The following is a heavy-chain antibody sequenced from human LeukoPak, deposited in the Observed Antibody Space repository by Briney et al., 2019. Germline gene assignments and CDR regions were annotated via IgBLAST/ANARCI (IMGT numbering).Heavy chain of an antibody. Sequence: AASVKVSCKASGYTFTSYGISWVRQAPGQGLEWMGWINTNTGNPTYAQGFTGRFVFSLDTSVSTAYLQISSLKAEDTAVYYCARAAAGYSSGWYPGDYGMDVWGQGTTVTVSS. V-gene: IGHV7-4-1*02. CDR3: ARAAAGYSSGWYPGDYGMDV. CDR2: INTNTGNP. D-gene: IGHD6-19*01. CDR1: GYTFTSYG. J-gene: IGHJ6*02.